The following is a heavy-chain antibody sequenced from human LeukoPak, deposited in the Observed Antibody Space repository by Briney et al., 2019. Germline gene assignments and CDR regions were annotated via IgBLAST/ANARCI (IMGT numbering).Heavy chain of an antibody. CDR2: IKGKTDAGTI. D-gene: IGHD2-21*01. Sequence: GGSLRLSCAASGFTFTNAWMTWVRQAPGKGLEWVGRIKGKTDAGTIDYAAPVKGRFTISRDDSKNTLYLQLSSMKTDDTAVYYCTTGELNWGQGTLVTVSS. CDR3: TTGELN. J-gene: IGHJ4*02. CDR1: GFTFTNAW. V-gene: IGHV3-15*01.